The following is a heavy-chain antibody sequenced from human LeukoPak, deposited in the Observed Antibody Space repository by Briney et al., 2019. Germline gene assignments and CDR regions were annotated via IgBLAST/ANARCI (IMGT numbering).Heavy chain of an antibody. Sequence: ASVKVSCKASGYTFPSYFMHWVRQAPGQGLEWMGLVHPNDGSTRYAQKFQGRVTMTRDTSTTTVYMELSSLTSEDTAMYYCARDYWGSYNWFDPWGQGTLVTVSS. J-gene: IGHJ5*02. CDR3: ARDYWGSYNWFDP. V-gene: IGHV1-46*01. CDR2: VHPNDGST. CDR1: GYTFPSYF. D-gene: IGHD2-8*02.